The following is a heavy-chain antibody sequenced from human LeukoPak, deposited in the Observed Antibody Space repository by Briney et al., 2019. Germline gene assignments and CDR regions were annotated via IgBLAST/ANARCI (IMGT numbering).Heavy chain of an antibody. J-gene: IGHJ4*02. V-gene: IGHV1-2*02. CDR1: GYTFTGYY. D-gene: IGHD6-19*01. CDR2: INPNSGGT. CDR3: ARGRAYSGGWYASDS. Sequence: ASVKVSCKASGYTFTGYYMHWVRQAPGQGLEWMGWINPNSGGTNYAQKFQGRVTMTRDTSISTAYMELSSLSSEDTAVYYCARGRAYSGGWYASDSWGQGTLVTVSS.